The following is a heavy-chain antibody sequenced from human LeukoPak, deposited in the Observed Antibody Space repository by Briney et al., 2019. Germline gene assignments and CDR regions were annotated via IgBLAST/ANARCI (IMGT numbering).Heavy chain of an antibody. V-gene: IGHV4-4*07. D-gene: IGHD6-19*01. J-gene: IGHJ3*02. CDR2: IYTSGST. CDR1: GGSISSYY. CDR3: ARAQQWLVKDAFDI. Sequence: SETLSLTCTVSGGSISSYYWSWIRQPAGKGLEWIGRIYTSGSTNYNPSLKSRVTMSVDTSKNQFSLKLSSVTAADTAVYYCARAQQWLVKDAFDIWGQGTMVTVSS.